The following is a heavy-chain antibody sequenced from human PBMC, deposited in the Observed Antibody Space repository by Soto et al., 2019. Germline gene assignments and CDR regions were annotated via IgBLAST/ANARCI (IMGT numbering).Heavy chain of an antibody. Sequence: QVQLVQSGAEVKKPGASVKVSCKASGYTFTSYGISWVRQAPGQGLEWMGWISAYNGNTNYAQKXXXXXXXXXXXXXXXXXXXXXXXXXXXXXXXXXXREDPPSLNWGQGTLVTVSS. CDR3: XREDPPSLN. D-gene: IGHD2-2*01. J-gene: IGHJ4*02. CDR1: GYTFTSYG. V-gene: IGHV1-18*01. CDR2: ISAYNGNT.